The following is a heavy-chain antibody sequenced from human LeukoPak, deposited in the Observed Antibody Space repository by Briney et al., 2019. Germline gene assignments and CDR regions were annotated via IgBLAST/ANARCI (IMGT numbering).Heavy chain of an antibody. Sequence: GGSLRLSCATSGFSFSSYAMSWVRQAPGKGLEWVAFIRYDGSNKYYADSVKGRFTISRDNSKNTLYLQMNSLRAEDTAVYYCGYGGNSLFDYWGQGTLVTVSS. CDR3: GYGGNSLFDY. V-gene: IGHV3-30*02. CDR2: IRYDGSNK. J-gene: IGHJ4*02. D-gene: IGHD4-23*01. CDR1: GFSFSSYA.